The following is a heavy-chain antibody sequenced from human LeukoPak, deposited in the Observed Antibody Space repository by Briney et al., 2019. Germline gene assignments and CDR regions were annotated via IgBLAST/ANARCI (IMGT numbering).Heavy chain of an antibody. D-gene: IGHD1-26*01. J-gene: IGHJ4*02. CDR2: DSVYGGGP. V-gene: IGHV3-23*01. CDR3: AKEDVGDAPDH. CDR1: GFTFSSYG. Sequence: SGGSLRLSCAASGFTFSSYGMSWIRQAPGKGLEWVSADSVYGGGPYYADSVKGRFTMSRDNSKSTLYLQMDSLRVEDTAVHYCAKEDVGDAPDHWGQGTLVTVSS.